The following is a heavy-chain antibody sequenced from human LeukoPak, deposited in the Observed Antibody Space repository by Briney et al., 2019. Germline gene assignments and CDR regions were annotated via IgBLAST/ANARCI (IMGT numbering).Heavy chain of an antibody. Sequence: SETLSLTCTVSGGSISSGSYYWSWIRQPAGKGLEWIGRIYTSGSTNYNPSLKSRVTISVDTSKNQFSLKLSSVTAADTAVYYCARDFRRAYCGGDCYPFDYWGQGTLVTVSS. D-gene: IGHD2-21*02. V-gene: IGHV4-61*02. J-gene: IGHJ4*02. CDR1: GGSISSGSYY. CDR3: ARDFRRAYCGGDCYPFDY. CDR2: IYTSGST.